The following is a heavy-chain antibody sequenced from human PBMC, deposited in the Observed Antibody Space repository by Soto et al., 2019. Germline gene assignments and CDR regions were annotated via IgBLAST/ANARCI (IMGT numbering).Heavy chain of an antibody. V-gene: IGHV3-30*18. CDR3: AKEMAHIAGYYNLPSSLYYYGMDV. D-gene: IGHD3-9*01. CDR2: ISYDGSNK. Sequence: GGSLRLSCAASGFTFSSYGMHWVRQAPGKGLEWVAVISYDGSNKYYADSVKGRFTISRDNSKNTLYLQMNSLRAEDTAVYYCAKEMAHIAGYYNLPSSLYYYGMDVWGQGTTVTVSS. CDR1: GFTFSSYG. J-gene: IGHJ6*02.